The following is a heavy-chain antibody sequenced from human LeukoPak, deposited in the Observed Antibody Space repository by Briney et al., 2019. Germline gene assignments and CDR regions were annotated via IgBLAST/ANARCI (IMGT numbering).Heavy chain of an antibody. Sequence: ASVKVSCKASGYTFTGYYMHWVRQAPGQGLEWVGWINPNSGGTNYAQKFQGRVTMTRDTPISTAYMELSRLRSDDTAVYYCARGSEYYDSSGYYWYWGQGTLVTVSS. D-gene: IGHD3-22*01. J-gene: IGHJ4*02. CDR1: GYTFTGYY. CDR2: INPNSGGT. V-gene: IGHV1-2*02. CDR3: ARGSEYYDSSGYYWY.